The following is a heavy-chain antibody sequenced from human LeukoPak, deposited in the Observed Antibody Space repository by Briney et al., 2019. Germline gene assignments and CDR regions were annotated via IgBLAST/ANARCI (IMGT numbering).Heavy chain of an antibody. CDR1: GFTFSSYA. Sequence: GGSLRLSCAASGFTFSSYAMSWVRQAPGKGLEWVSAISGSGGSTYYADSVKGRFTISRDNSKNTLYLQMNSLRAEDTAVYYCAKASQRVTTIAYGDYWGQGTLVTVSS. V-gene: IGHV3-23*01. D-gene: IGHD3-22*01. J-gene: IGHJ4*02. CDR2: ISGSGGST. CDR3: AKASQRVTTIAYGDY.